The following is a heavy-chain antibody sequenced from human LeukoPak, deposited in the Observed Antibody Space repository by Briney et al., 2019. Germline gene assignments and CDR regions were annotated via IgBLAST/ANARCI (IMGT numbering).Heavy chain of an antibody. CDR2: ISAYNGNT. J-gene: IGHJ4*02. Sequence: ASVKVSCKASGYTFTSYGISWVRQAPGQGLEWMGWISAYNGNTNYAQKLQGRVTMTTDTSTSTAYMELRSLRSDDTAVYYCGFTLRLEGDSPMDYWGQGTLVTVSS. D-gene: IGHD3-10*01. V-gene: IGHV1-18*01. CDR1: GYTFTSYG. CDR3: GFTLRLEGDSPMDY.